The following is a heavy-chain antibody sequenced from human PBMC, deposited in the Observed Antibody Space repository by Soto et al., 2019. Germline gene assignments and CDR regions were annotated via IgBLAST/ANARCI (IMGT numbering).Heavy chain of an antibody. V-gene: IGHV4-31*03. CDR1: GGSISRGDYY. J-gene: IGHJ5*02. CDR3: ARAIDA. CDR2: ICYSGHT. Sequence: QVQLQESGPGLVKPSQTLSLTCTVSGGSISRGDYYWSWIRQHPGKGLEWIGYICYSGHTYYNPSLKSRFTISVLTSKTQSSLKLSSVTAADTAVDYCARAIDACGQGTLVTVSS.